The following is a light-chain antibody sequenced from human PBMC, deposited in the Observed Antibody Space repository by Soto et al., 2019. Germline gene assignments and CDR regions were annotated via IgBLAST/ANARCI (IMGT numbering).Light chain of an antibody. CDR2: GSS. V-gene: IGKV3-15*01. Sequence: EIVMTQSPATLSLSTGERATLSCRASQSVSSNLAWYHQKPVQAPRLLLYGSSTRSTGIPARFSGSGSGTEFTLTIGSLQSEDFAVYYCQQYNNLPPWTFGQGTKVDIK. CDR1: QSVSSN. J-gene: IGKJ1*01. CDR3: QQYNNLPPWT.